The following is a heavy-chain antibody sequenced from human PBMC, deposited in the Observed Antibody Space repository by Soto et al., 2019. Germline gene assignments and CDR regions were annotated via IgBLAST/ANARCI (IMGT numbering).Heavy chain of an antibody. CDR1: GYTFTAYH. CDR3: AINMDYYYGRGRGNGHGV. D-gene: IGHD3-10*02. Sequence: VRLVQSGAEVKEPGDSVRVSCEASGYTFTAYHIHWVRQAPGQGLQWMGWINPKSGDTGYAQDFQGRVSITRDMFISSVYMQLSRQTSDDTLIYCCAINMDYYYGRGRGNGHGVWGQETTATAFS. J-gene: IGHJ6*02. CDR2: INPKSGDT. V-gene: IGHV1-2*02.